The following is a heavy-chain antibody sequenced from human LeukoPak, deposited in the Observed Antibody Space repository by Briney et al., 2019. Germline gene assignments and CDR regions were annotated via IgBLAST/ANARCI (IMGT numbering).Heavy chain of an antibody. V-gene: IGHV4-39*07. CDR1: GGSISSSSYY. CDR3: ATGKGYCSSTSCYSSAFDI. CDR2: IYYSGST. J-gene: IGHJ3*02. Sequence: SETLSLTCTVSGGSISSSSYYWGWIRQPPGKGLEWIGSIYYSGSTNYNPSLKSRVTISVDTSKNQFSLKLSSVTATDTAVYYCATGKGYCSSTSCYSSAFDIWGQGTMVTVSS. D-gene: IGHD2-2*02.